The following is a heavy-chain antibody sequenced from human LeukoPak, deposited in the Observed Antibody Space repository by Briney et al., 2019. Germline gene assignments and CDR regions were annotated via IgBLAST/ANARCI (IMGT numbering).Heavy chain of an antibody. CDR3: ARFLMVTAGDN. CDR2: ITGDGSGA. V-gene: IGHV3-74*01. CDR1: GFTFSGSW. Sequence: GGSLRLSCAASGFTFSGSWMHWVRQAPGKGLVWVSRITGDGSGATYADSVKGRFTISRDNAKNTVYLQMNSLRDEDTAVYYCARFLMVTAGDNWGQGTPVTVSS. J-gene: IGHJ4*02. D-gene: IGHD2-21*02.